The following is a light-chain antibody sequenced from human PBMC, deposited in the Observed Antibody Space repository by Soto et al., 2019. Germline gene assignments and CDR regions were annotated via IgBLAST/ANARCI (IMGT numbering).Light chain of an antibody. J-gene: IGKJ1*01. CDR2: AAS. CDR3: QHSYITPHT. V-gene: IGKV1-39*01. Sequence: DIQMTQSPSSLSTSVGDRVTITCRASQSISTYLNWYQQKPGRAPNLLIYAASSLQSGVPSRFIGSGSGTDFTLTITSLQPEDFATYYCQHSYITPHTFGQGTKVEIK. CDR1: QSISTY.